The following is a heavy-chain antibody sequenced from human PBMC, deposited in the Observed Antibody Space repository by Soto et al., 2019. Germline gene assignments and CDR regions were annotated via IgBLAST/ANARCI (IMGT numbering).Heavy chain of an antibody. CDR3: VREADSGLLWFGNADS. J-gene: IGHJ5*01. D-gene: IGHD3-10*01. Sequence: ASVKVSCKASGHTFTSYGISWVRQAPGQGLEWMGWINANNGNTSYAQKFKGRFTISRDNSKNTMYLQMDSLRGEDTAVYYCVREADSGLLWFGNADSWGQGTQVTVPQ. CDR2: INANNGNT. V-gene: IGHV1-18*01. CDR1: GHTFTSYG.